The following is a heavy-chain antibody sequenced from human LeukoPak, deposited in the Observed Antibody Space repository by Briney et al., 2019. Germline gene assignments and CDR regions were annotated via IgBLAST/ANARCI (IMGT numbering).Heavy chain of an antibody. V-gene: IGHV3-7*01. Sequence: GGSLRLSCAASGFAFNNYWMTWFRQAPGKGLEWVANIKPDGTEIYYVDSVRGRFIVSRDNAENSLYLQMNSLRVEDTAVYYCARTPDGADYWGQGTLVTVSS. D-gene: IGHD3-10*01. CDR2: IKPDGTEI. CDR3: ARTPDGADY. J-gene: IGHJ4*02. CDR1: GFAFNNYW.